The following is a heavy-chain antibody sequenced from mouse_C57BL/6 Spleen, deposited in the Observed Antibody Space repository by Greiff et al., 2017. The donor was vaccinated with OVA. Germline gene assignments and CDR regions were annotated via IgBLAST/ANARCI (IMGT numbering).Heavy chain of an antibody. Sequence: QVQLQQSGAELVKPGASVKISCKASGYAFSSYWMNWVKQRPGKGLEWIGQIYPGDGDTNYNGKFKGKATLTADKSSSTAYMQRSSLTSEDSAVYFCARREDYGPHWYFDVWGTGTTVTVSS. J-gene: IGHJ1*03. CDR3: ARREDYGPHWYFDV. D-gene: IGHD2-4*01. CDR1: GYAFSSYW. CDR2: IYPGDGDT. V-gene: IGHV1-80*01.